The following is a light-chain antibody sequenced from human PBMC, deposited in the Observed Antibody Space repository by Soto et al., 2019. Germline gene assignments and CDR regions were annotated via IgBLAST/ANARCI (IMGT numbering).Light chain of an antibody. CDR2: GAS. CDR3: QQYGSSLIT. J-gene: IGKJ5*01. V-gene: IGKV3-20*01. Sequence: IGLKQSPSTLSLYTGERATLSCRASQSVSSYLAWYQQKPGQAPRLLIYGASSRATGIPDRFSGSGSGTDFTLTISRLEPEDFAVYYCQQYGSSLITFGQGTRLEI. CDR1: QSVSSY.